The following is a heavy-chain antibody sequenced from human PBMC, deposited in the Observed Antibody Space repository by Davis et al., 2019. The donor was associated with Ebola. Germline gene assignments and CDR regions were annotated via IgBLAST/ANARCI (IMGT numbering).Heavy chain of an antibody. D-gene: IGHD3-3*01. CDR1: GYTFTNYG. CDR3: AREKLGGSADY. Sequence: ASVKVSCKASGYTFTNYGITWVRQAPGQGLEWMGWINPHNGNTSYAQNVQGRVIMTSDTATTTAYMEVRSLRSDDTAVYYCAREKLGGSADYWGQGTLVTVSS. V-gene: IGHV1-18*04. CDR2: INPHNGNT. J-gene: IGHJ4*02.